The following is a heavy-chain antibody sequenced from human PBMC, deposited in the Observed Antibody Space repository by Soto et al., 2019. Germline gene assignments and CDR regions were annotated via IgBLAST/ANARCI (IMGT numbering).Heavy chain of an antibody. V-gene: IGHV4-39*01. CDR3: ATGRSDSGWYEEHF. J-gene: IGHJ4*02. CDR2: LSYLGTT. CDR1: NDSIRSGTYY. D-gene: IGHD6-19*01. Sequence: SETLSLTCTVSNDSIRSGTYYWAWIRQPPGRGLEWMGSLSYLGTTDYNPSLKSRVTISKDASKNQFSLKLTSVTAADTAVYYCATGRSDSGWYEEHFWSRGTLGTVS.